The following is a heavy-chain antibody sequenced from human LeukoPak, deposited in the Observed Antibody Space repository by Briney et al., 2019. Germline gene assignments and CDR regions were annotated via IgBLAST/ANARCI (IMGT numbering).Heavy chain of an antibody. CDR2: IYSGGNT. CDR3: ARDRPTSGDEKDYYYGMDV. CDR1: GFTASRNY. V-gene: IGHV3-66*01. J-gene: IGHJ6*02. D-gene: IGHD3-10*02. Sequence: GGSLRLSCAASGFTASRNYMNWVRQAPGKGLEWVSVIYSGGNTYYAKSVKDRFTIYRDNSKNTLYLQMNSLRAEDTAVYYCARDRPTSGDEKDYYYGMDVWGQGTTVTVSS.